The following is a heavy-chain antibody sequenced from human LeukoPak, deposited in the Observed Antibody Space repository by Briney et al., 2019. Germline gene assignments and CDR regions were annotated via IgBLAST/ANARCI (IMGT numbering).Heavy chain of an antibody. J-gene: IGHJ4*02. D-gene: IGHD6-19*01. V-gene: IGHV4-59*01. Sequence: SETLSLTCTVSGGSLSSYYWSWIRQPPGKGLEWIGYIYYSGSTNYNPSLKSRVTISVDTSKNQFSLKLRSVTAADTAVYYCARSAGYSSGWYPHWGQGTLVTVSS. CDR2: IYYSGST. CDR1: GGSLSSYY. CDR3: ARSAGYSSGWYPH.